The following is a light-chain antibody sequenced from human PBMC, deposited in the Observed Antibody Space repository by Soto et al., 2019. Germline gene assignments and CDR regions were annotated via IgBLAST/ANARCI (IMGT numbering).Light chain of an antibody. CDR3: QQYGNSPLT. V-gene: IGKV3-20*01. CDR2: GAS. J-gene: IGKJ4*01. CDR1: QSVSSSY. Sequence: EIVLTQSPGTLSLSPGERATLSCRASQSVSSSYLAWYQQRPGQAPRLLIYGASNRATGIPDRFSGSGSGTDFTLTISRLEPEDFAVYFCQQYGNSPLTFGXGT.